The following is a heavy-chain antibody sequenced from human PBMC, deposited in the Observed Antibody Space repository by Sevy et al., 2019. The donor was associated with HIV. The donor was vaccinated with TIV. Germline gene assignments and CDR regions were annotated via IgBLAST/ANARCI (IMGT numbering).Heavy chain of an antibody. J-gene: IGHJ4*02. CDR2: ISSSGSYI. V-gene: IGHV3-21*01. D-gene: IGHD3-22*01. Sequence: RGCLRLSCVASGFTFRSYTMKWVRQAPGKGLESVSSISSSGSYIYYADSVKGRFTISRDDAKNSLYLQMNTLRAEDAALYYCARVRPYDTRDFDYWGQGTLVTVSS. CDR3: ARVRPYDTRDFDY. CDR1: GFTFRSYT.